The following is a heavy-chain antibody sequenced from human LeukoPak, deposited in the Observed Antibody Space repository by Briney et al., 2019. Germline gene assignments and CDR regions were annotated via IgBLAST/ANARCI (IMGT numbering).Heavy chain of an antibody. V-gene: IGHV3-11*04. J-gene: IGHJ4*02. Sequence: GGSLRLSCAASGFTFSDYYMSWIRQAPGKGLDWVAYISRGGRTVDYADSVKGRFTISRDNAKNSLYLQMNSLRAEDTAVYYCAGSDCSGGSCYYFDYWGQGTLVTVSS. D-gene: IGHD2-15*01. CDR2: ISRGGRTV. CDR1: GFTFSDYY. CDR3: AGSDCSGGSCYYFDY.